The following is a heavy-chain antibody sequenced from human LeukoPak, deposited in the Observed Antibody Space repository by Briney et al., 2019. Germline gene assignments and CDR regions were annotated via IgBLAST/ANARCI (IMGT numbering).Heavy chain of an antibody. J-gene: IGHJ1*01. CDR3: ARATISSSWPTERY. Sequence: GGSLRLSCAASGSTFSSYSMNWVRQAPGKGLEWVSSISSSSSYIYYADSVKGRFTISRDNAKNSLYLQMNSLRAEDTAVYYCARATISSSWPTERYWGQGTLVTVSS. CDR2: ISSSSSYI. CDR1: GSTFSSYS. D-gene: IGHD6-13*01. V-gene: IGHV3-21*01.